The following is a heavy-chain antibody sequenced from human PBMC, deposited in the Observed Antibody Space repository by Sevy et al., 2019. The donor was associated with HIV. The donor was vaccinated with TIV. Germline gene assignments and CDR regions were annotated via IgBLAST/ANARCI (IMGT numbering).Heavy chain of an antibody. CDR3: ARGGYSSSSYAFDN. D-gene: IGHD6-6*01. V-gene: IGHV1-2*06. J-gene: IGHJ3*02. Sequence: ASMKVSCKASGYTFTGYYMHWVRQAPGQGLEWMGRINPNSGGTNYAQKFQGRVTMTRDTSISTAYMELSRLRSDDTAVYYCARGGYSSSSYAFDNWGQGTMVTVSS. CDR2: INPNSGGT. CDR1: GYTFTGYY.